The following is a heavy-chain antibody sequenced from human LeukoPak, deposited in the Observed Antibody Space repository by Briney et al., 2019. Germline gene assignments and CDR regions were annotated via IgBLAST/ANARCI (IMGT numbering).Heavy chain of an antibody. Sequence: SETLSLTCTVSGGSISSYYWSWIRQPPGKGLEWIGYIYYSGGTYCNPSLKSRVTISIDTSKNQFSLKLRSVTAADTAVYYCARDGNALWGQGTLVTVSS. V-gene: IGHV4-59*12. J-gene: IGHJ4*02. D-gene: IGHD1-1*01. CDR1: GGSISSYY. CDR2: IYYSGGT. CDR3: ARDGNAL.